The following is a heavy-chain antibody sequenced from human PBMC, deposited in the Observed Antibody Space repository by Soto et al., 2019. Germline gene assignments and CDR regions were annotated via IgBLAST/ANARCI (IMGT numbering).Heavy chain of an antibody. Sequence: HVQLVQSGAEVKKPGSSVKVSCKASGGTFSSYTISWVRQAPGQGLEWMGRIIPILGIANYAQKFQGRVTNTADKSTSTAYKELSSLRSEDTAVYYCAVDVPRGEYVWGSYRQGRGYYYYGMDVWGQGTTVTVSS. J-gene: IGHJ6*02. CDR3: AVDVPRGEYVWGSYRQGRGYYYYGMDV. CDR1: GGTFSSYT. D-gene: IGHD3-16*02. V-gene: IGHV1-69*02. CDR2: IIPILGIA.